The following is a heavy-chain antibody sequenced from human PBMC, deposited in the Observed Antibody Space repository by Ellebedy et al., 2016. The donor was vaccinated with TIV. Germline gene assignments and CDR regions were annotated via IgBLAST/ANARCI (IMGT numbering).Heavy chain of an antibody. D-gene: IGHD6-13*01. CDR1: RFTFSSYS. V-gene: IGHV3-48*01. Sequence: GESLKISCAASRFTFSSYSMNWVRQAPGKGLEWVSYICSSSSTIYYADSVKGRFTVSRDNAKNSLYLQMNSLTAEDTAVYYCATEALAAAGTPFDPWGQGTLVTVSS. J-gene: IGHJ5*02. CDR3: ATEALAAAGTPFDP. CDR2: ICSSSSTI.